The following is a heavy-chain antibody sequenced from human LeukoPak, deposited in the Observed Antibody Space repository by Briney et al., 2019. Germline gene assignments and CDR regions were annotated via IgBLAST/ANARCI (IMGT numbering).Heavy chain of an antibody. CDR3: AFTTGNYYLDS. Sequence: SETLSLTCVVYGGSFSGYYWSWIRQPPGKGLEWIGEINHSGSTNYNPSLKSRVTVSVDTSKNQFSLKLSSVPAADTAVYYCAFTTGNYYLDSWGQGTLVTASS. J-gene: IGHJ4*02. CDR2: INHSGST. V-gene: IGHV4-34*01. D-gene: IGHD1-26*01. CDR1: GGSFSGYY.